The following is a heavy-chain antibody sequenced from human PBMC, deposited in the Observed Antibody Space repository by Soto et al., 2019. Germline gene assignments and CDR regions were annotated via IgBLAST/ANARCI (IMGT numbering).Heavy chain of an antibody. D-gene: IGHD3-3*01. CDR3: ARALSYYDFWSGYYSSYYGMDV. V-gene: IGHV4-34*01. Sequence: SETLSLTCAVYGGSFSGYYWSWIRQPPGKGLEWTGEINHSGSTNYNPSLKSRVTISVDTSKNQFSLKLSSVTAADTAVYYCARALSYYDFWSGYYSSYYGMDVWGQGTTVTVSS. CDR1: GGSFSGYY. J-gene: IGHJ6*02. CDR2: INHSGST.